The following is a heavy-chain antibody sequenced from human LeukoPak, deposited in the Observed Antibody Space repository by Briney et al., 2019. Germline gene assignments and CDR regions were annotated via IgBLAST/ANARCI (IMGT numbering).Heavy chain of an antibody. CDR1: GFTFSTYW. CDR3: ARGRYCSAGGCYFDS. Sequence: GGSLRLSCADSGFTFSTYWMSWVRQAPGKGLKCVANKKHDGSDKYYVGSVKGRFTISRDNAKNSLYLQMNSLRAEDTAVYYCARGRYCSAGGCYFDSWGQGTLVTVSS. CDR2: KKHDGSDK. J-gene: IGHJ4*02. V-gene: IGHV3-7*04. D-gene: IGHD2-15*01.